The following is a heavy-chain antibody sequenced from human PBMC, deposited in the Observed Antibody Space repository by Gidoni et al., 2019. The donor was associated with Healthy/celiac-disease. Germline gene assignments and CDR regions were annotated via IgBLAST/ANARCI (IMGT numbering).Heavy chain of an antibody. D-gene: IGHD6-13*01. J-gene: IGHJ5*02. CDR1: GYTFTSYA. CDR3: ARGIAAAGWEFDP. CDR2: INAGNGNT. V-gene: IGHV1-3*01. Sequence: QVQLVQSGAEVKKPGASVKVSCKASGYTFTSYAMPWVRQAPGQRLEWMGWINAGNGNTKYSQKFQGRVTITRDTSASTAYMELSSLRSEDTAVYYCARGIAAAGWEFDPWGQGTLVTVSS.